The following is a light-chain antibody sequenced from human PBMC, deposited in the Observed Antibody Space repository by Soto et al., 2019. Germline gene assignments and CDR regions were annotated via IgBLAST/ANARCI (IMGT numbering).Light chain of an antibody. Sequence: DIVMTQSPDSLAVSLGERATINCESSRSVLFSSDSENYLAWYQQKPGQPPKLLIYWASTRESGVPDRFSGSGSGTDFTLTISSLQAEDVAVYYCQQYYSSLYTFGQGTKLEI. CDR2: WAS. J-gene: IGKJ2*01. CDR1: RSVLFSSDSENY. CDR3: QQYYSSLYT. V-gene: IGKV4-1*01.